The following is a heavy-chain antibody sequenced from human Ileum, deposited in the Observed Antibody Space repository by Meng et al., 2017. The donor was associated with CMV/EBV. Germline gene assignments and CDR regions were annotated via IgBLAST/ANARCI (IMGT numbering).Heavy chain of an antibody. J-gene: IGHJ6*02. CDR1: GFTFDDYA. V-gene: IGHV3-9*01. D-gene: IGHD1-14*01. Sequence: SLKISCVASGFTFDDYAMHWVRQVPGKGLEWVSGINWNSGSRGYADSVKGRFTISRDNAKKSLYLQMNSLRAEDTAVYYCARDSGRIITGRSGMDVWGQGTTVTVSS. CDR2: INWNSGSR. CDR3: ARDSGRIITGRSGMDV.